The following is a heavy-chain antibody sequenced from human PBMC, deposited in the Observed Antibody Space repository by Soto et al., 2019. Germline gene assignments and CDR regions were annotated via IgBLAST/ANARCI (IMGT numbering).Heavy chain of an antibody. D-gene: IGHD3-22*01. CDR1: GFTVSSNY. CDR3: ARMGDSSGYSGGFDP. CDR2: IYSGGST. J-gene: IGHJ5*02. Sequence: EVQLVESGGGLVQPGGSLRLSCAASGFTVSSNYMSWVRQAPGKGLEWVSVIYSGGSTYYADSVKGRFTISRDNSKNTLYLQMNSLGAEDTAVYYCARMGDSSGYSGGFDPWGQGTLVTVSS. V-gene: IGHV3-66*01.